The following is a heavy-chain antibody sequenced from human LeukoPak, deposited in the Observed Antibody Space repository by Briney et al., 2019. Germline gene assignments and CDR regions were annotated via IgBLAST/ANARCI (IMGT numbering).Heavy chain of an antibody. V-gene: IGHV1-24*01. D-gene: IGHD4-17*01. CDR3: ATVQYYDDLKGNWFDP. CDR1: GYTLTALS. CDR2: FDPEDGET. J-gene: IGHJ5*02. Sequence: ASVKVSCKVSGYTLTALSMHWVRHAPGKGLEWMGGFDPEDGETIYAQKFQGRVTMTEDTSTDTAYMELGSLRSEDTAVYYCATVQYYDDLKGNWFDPWGQGTLVTVSS.